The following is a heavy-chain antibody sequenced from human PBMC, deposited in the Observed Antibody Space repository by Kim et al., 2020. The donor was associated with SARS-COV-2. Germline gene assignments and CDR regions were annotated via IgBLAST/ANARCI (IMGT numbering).Heavy chain of an antibody. V-gene: IGHV4-34*01. Sequence: PSLKSRVTISVDTSKNQFSRKLSSVTAADTAVYYCARGTAFARAAEHGYWGQGTLVTVSS. J-gene: IGHJ4*02. D-gene: IGHD6-13*01. CDR3: ARGTAFARAAEHGY.